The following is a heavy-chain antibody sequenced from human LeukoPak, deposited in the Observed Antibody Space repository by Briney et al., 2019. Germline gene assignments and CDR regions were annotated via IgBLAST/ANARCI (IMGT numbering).Heavy chain of an antibody. D-gene: IGHD6-19*01. CDR3: ARFDSFYGSGYYGGY. CDR1: GVSFSGYY. CDR2: LFQSETT. J-gene: IGHJ4*02. Sequence: SETLSLTCAVYGVSFSGYYWSWIRQPPGKGLEWIGILFQSETTYYNPSLKSRVTISLDTSKNQFSLKLNSVTAADTAVYYCARFDSFYGSGYYGGYWGQGTLVTVSS. V-gene: IGHV4-34*12.